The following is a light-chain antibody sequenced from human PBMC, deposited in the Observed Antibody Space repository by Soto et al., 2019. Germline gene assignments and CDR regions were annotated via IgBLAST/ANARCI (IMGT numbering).Light chain of an antibody. V-gene: IGKV3-20*01. Sequence: EVVLTQSPGTLSLSSGERATLSCRASQSVSSSYLAWYQQKPGQAPRLLIYDASSRATGIPDRFSGGGSGTDFTLTISRLEPEDFAVYYCQQFSSYPLTFGGGTKV. CDR1: QSVSSSY. CDR2: DAS. J-gene: IGKJ4*01. CDR3: QQFSSYPLT.